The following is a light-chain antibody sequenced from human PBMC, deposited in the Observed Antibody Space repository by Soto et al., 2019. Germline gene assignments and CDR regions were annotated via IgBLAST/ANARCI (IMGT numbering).Light chain of an antibody. V-gene: IGKV3-20*01. CDR1: QSVTSNY. CDR2: VAS. CDR3: QNYGSSPPIT. J-gene: IGKJ5*01. Sequence: EIVLTQSPGTLSLSPGERATLSCRASQSVTSNYLAWYQQKPGQAPRLLIYVASSRAAGIPDRFSGSGSGTDFTLTISRLEPEDFAVYYCQNYGSSPPITFGQGTRLEIK.